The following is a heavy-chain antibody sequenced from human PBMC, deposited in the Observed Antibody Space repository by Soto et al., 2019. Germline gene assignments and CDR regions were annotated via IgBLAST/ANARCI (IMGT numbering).Heavy chain of an antibody. J-gene: IGHJ3*02. CDR2: IYYSGST. Sequence: SETLSLTCTVSGGSISSGGYYWSWIRQHPGKGLEWIGYIYYSGSTYYNPSLKSRVTISVDTSKNQFSLKLSSVTAADTAVYYCARERCSSTSCYVGHDAFDIWGQGTMVTVSS. D-gene: IGHD2-2*01. V-gene: IGHV4-31*03. CDR1: GGSISSGGYY. CDR3: ARERCSSTSCYVGHDAFDI.